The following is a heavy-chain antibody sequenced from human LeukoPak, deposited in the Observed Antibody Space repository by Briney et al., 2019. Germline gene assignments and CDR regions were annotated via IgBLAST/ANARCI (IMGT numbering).Heavy chain of an antibody. CDR1: GGSISSHY. D-gene: IGHD1-26*01. CDR2: IYYSGST. Sequence: SETLSLTCTVSGGSISSHYWSWIRQPPGKGLEWIGYIYYSGSTNYNPSLKSRVTISVDTSKNQFSLKLSSVTAADTAVYYCARVGARGGTYYYYYMDVWGKGTTVTVSS. J-gene: IGHJ6*03. V-gene: IGHV4-59*11. CDR3: ARVGARGGTYYYYYMDV.